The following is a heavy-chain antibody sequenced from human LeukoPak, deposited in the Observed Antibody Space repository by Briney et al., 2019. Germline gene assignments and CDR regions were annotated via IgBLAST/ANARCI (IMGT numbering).Heavy chain of an antibody. D-gene: IGHD3-22*01. CDR2: INHSGST. CDR1: GGSFSGYY. J-gene: IGHJ2*01. CDR3: ARAIVVIHPGTNYWYFDL. V-gene: IGHV4-34*01. Sequence: SETLSLTCAVYGGSFSGYYWSWIRQPPGKGLEWIGEINHSGSTNYNPSLKSRVTISVDTSKNQFSLKLSSVTAADTAVYYCARAIVVIHPGTNYWYFDLWGRGTLVTVSS.